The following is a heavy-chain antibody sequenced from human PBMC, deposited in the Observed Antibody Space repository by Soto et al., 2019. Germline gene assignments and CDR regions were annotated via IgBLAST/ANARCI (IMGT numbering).Heavy chain of an antibody. J-gene: IGHJ4*02. Sequence: QVQLVESGGGVVQPGRSLRLSCAASGFTFSSYGMHWVRQAPGKGLEWVAVISYDGSDKYYADSVKGRFTISRDNSKNTLKLQKNSLRADDTAVYYCAKALGELSPESYDYWGQGTLITVSS. CDR3: AKALGELSPESYDY. CDR1: GFTFSSYG. D-gene: IGHD3-16*02. V-gene: IGHV3-30*18. CDR2: ISYDGSDK.